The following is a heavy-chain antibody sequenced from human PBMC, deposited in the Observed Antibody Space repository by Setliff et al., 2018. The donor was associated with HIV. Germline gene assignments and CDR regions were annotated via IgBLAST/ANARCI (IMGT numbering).Heavy chain of an antibody. CDR1: GGSIRSYY. D-gene: IGHD3-16*01. CDR3: ARAGGGGRWLHLSYWYFDL. CDR2: IYYSGST. Sequence: SETLSLTCTVSGGSIRSYYLSWIRQPPGKGLEWIAYIYYSGSTNYNPSLKSRVTISVDTYKNQFSLKLSAVTAAATAVYYCARAGGGGRWLHLSYWYFDLWGRGTLVTVSS. V-gene: IGHV4-59*01. J-gene: IGHJ2*01.